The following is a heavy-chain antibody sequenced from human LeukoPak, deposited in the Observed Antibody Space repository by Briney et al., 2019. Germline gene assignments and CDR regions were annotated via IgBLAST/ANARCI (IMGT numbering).Heavy chain of an antibody. CDR3: ARDESGDSYGLY. V-gene: IGHV3-7*05. CDR2: IKQDGSQK. D-gene: IGHD5-18*01. CDR1: GFTFSSYW. J-gene: IGHJ4*02. Sequence: GGSLRLSCAVSGFTFSSYWMNWVRQAPGKGLEWVANIKQDGSQKYYVDSVRGRFAISRDNAKNSLYLQLNSLRAEDTAVYYCARDESGDSYGLYWGQGTLVTVSS.